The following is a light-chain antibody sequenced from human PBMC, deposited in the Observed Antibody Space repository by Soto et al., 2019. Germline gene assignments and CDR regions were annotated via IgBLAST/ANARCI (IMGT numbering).Light chain of an antibody. V-gene: IGKV3-15*01. Sequence: DIVMTQSPATLSVSPGERATLSCRASQSVGSDLAWYQQKPGQAPSLLIFGASTKASGVPARFSGSGSGTEFTLTISSLQSEDSALYYCQQYNWPFTFGGGTKVEI. J-gene: IGKJ4*01. CDR1: QSVGSD. CDR2: GAS. CDR3: QQYNWPFT.